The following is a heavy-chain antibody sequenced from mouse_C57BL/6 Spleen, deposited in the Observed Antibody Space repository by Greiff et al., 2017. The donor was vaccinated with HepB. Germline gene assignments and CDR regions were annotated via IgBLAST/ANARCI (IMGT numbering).Heavy chain of an antibody. D-gene: IGHD2-2*01. J-gene: IGHJ4*01. CDR2: ISGGSSTS. CDR1: GFTFSNYG. Sequence: EVKLMESGGGLVKPGGSLKLSCAASGFTFSNYGMPWVRQAPEKGLEWVANISGGSSTSYYADTVKGRFPISRDNAKNTLFLQMTSLRSEDTAWYCDARREVTWAMEYWGQGTSVTV. V-gene: IGHV5-17*01. CDR3: ARREVTWAMEY.